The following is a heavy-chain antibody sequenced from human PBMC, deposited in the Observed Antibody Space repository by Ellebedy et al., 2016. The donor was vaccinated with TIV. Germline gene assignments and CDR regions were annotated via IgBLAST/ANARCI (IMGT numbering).Heavy chain of an antibody. CDR1: GGTFSSYA. Sequence: SVKVSXXASGGTFSSYAISWVRQAPGQGLEWMGGIIPIFGTANYAQKFQGRVTITADESTSTAYMELSSLRSEDTAVYYCARGGIVVVPAPDVSYYYYGMDVWGQGTTVTVSS. D-gene: IGHD2-2*01. CDR3: ARGGIVVVPAPDVSYYYYGMDV. V-gene: IGHV1-69*13. CDR2: IIPIFGTA. J-gene: IGHJ6*02.